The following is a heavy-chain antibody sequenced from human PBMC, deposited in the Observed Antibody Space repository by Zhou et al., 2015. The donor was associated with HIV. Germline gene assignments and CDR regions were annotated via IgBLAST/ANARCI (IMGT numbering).Heavy chain of an antibody. D-gene: IGHD2-2*01. CDR3: AKEGVPAGVRKIDSYYHYMDV. J-gene: IGHJ6*03. CDR2: IQYDGTNK. V-gene: IGHV3-30*02. CDR1: GFTFSSYG. Sequence: QVQLVESGGRRGPAWGGSLRLSCAASGFTFSSYGMHWVRQAPGKGLEWVAFIQYDGTNKYYANSVRGRFTISRDNSKNLLSLQMNNLRIEDTAVYHCAKEGVPAGVRKIDSYYHYMDVWGKGTTVSISS.